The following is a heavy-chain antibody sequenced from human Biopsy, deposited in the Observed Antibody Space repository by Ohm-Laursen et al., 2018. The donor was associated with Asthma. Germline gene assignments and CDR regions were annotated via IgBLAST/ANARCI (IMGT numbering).Heavy chain of an antibody. CDR1: RFTYE. J-gene: IGHJ3*02. CDR2: ISYDGSSI. CDR3: ARTYYDFLTGQVNDAFAI. V-gene: IGHV3-30-3*01. Sequence: SLRLSCSASRFTYEMHWVRQAPGKGLEWVAVISYDGSSIYYADSVKGRFTISRDNSKNTLSLQMNSLRSEDTAVYYCARTYYDFLTGQVNDAFAIWGQGTMVTVSS. D-gene: IGHD3-9*01.